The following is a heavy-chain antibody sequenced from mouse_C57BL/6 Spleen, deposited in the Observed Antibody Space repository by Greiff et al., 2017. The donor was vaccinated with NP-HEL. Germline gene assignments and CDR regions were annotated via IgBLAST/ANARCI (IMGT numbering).Heavy chain of an antibody. V-gene: IGHV3-6*01. CDR3: ARLVADYYAMDD. J-gene: IGHJ4*01. CDR2: ISYDGSN. Sequence: DVQLVESGPGLVKPSQSLSLTCSVSGYSITSGYYWNWIRQFPGNKLEWMGYISYDGSNNYNPSLKNRISITRDTSKNQFFLKLNSVTTEDTATYYCARLVADYYAMDDWGQGTSVTVSS. D-gene: IGHD1-1*01. CDR1: GYSITSGYY.